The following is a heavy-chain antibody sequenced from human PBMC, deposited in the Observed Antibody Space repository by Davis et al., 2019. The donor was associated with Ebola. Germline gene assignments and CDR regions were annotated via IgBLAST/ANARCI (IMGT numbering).Heavy chain of an antibody. CDR2: INPSGCST. D-gene: IGHD1-7*01. CDR3: ARDQLVSWNYVYSYYYGMDV. J-gene: IGHJ6*02. Sequence: ASVKVSCKASGYTFTSYYMHWVRQAPGQGLEWMGIINPSGCSTSHAQKFQGRVTMTRDTSTSTVYMELSSLRSEDTAVYYCARDQLVSWNYVYSYYYGMDVWGQGTTVTVSS. CDR1: GYTFTSYY. V-gene: IGHV1-46*01.